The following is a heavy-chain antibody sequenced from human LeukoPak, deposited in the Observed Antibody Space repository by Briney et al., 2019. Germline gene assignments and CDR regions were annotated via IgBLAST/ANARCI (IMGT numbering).Heavy chain of an antibody. Sequence: GGSLSLSCAVSGFTFCIYGMQCVREAPDRGVEWVVDISYDGCNIYYAHPVKGRFTISRYNSKNTLYLQMNTLRAEDTAVYYCAKDDTTYGSELVAYSGQGTLVSVSS. V-gene: IGHV3-30*18. CDR3: AKDDTTYGSELVAY. CDR1: GFTFCIYG. D-gene: IGHD3-10*01. CDR2: ISYDGCNI. J-gene: IGHJ4*02.